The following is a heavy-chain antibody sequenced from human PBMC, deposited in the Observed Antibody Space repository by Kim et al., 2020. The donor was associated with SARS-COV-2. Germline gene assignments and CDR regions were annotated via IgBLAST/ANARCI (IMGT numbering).Heavy chain of an antibody. CDR2: IYYSGST. V-gene: IGHV4-31*03. J-gene: IGHJ5*02. CDR1: GGSISSGGYY. D-gene: IGHD6-13*01. Sequence: SETLSLTCTVSGGSISSGGYYWSWIRQHPGKGLEWIGYIYYSGSTYYNPSLKSRVTISVDTSKNQFSLKLSSVTAADTAVYYCARSRGAAAVLWFDPWGQGTLVTVSS. CDR3: ARSRGAAAVLWFDP.